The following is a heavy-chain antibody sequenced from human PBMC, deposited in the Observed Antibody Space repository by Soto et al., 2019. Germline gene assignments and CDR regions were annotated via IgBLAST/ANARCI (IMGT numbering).Heavy chain of an antibody. CDR3: ARDMYSSDYFVTWFEP. CDR1: GFSFSSYA. CDR2: ISHDGSNK. D-gene: IGHD6-19*01. J-gene: IGHJ5*02. Sequence: QVRLVESGGGVVQPGRSLRRSCTASGFSFSSYAMYWFRQPPGKGLEWVAVISHDGSNKHYADSVKGRVTVSRDNSNHALDLQLNSLRGEDTAMYYCARDMYSSDYFVTWFEPWGQGTLVTVSS. V-gene: IGHV3-30-3*01.